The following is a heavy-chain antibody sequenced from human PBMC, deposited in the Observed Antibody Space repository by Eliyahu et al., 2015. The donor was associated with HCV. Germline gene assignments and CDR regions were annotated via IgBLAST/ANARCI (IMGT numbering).Heavy chain of an antibody. CDR2: MYNSGNT. Sequence: QVQLEESGPGLVEPSQTLSLTCTVSGDSXSSGGYFWSWIRQHPGKDLEWIGYMYNSGNTYYNPSLKSRVTISADTSENQFSLKLSSVSAADTAVYYCAKLGYCSSTTCPRGGGFDIWGQGTLVTVSS. CDR3: AKLGYCSSTTCPRGGGFDI. CDR1: GDSXSSGGYF. J-gene: IGHJ3*02. D-gene: IGHD2-2*01. V-gene: IGHV4-31*03.